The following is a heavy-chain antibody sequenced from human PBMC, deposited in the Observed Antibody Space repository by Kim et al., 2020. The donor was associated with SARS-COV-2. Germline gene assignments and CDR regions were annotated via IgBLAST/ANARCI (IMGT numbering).Heavy chain of an antibody. CDR1: GDSVSSNSAA. V-gene: IGHV6-1*01. D-gene: IGHD6-13*01. J-gene: IGHJ6*02. Sequence: SQTLSLTCAISGDSVSSNSAAWNWIRQSPSRGLEWLGRTYYRSKWYNDYAVSVKSRITINPDTSKNQFSLQLNSVTPEDTAVYYCARDDYSSSWYGVAVGDSNSDPLRGYYYYGMDVWGQGTTVTVSS. CDR3: ARDDYSSSWYGVAVGDSNSDPLRGYYYYGMDV. CDR2: TYYRSKWYN.